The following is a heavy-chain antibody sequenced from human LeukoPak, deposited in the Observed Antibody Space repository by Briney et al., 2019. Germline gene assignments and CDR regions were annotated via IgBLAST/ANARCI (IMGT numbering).Heavy chain of an antibody. CDR3: AKPEAKYYYDSSGYYPDY. J-gene: IGHJ4*02. CDR2: ISSSGSTI. CDR1: GFTFSSYE. D-gene: IGHD3-22*01. Sequence: GGSLRLSCAASGFTFSSYEMNWVRQAPGKGLEWVSYISSSGSTIYYADSVKGRFTISRDNAKNSLYLQMNSLRAEDTAVYYCAKPEAKYYYDSSGYYPDYWGQGTLVTVSS. V-gene: IGHV3-48*03.